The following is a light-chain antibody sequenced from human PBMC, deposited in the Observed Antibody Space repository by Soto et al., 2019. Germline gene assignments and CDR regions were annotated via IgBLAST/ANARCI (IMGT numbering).Light chain of an antibody. V-gene: IGLV2-11*01. CDR2: DVS. CDR1: SSDVGGYNY. Sequence: QSALTQPRSVSGSPGQSVTISCTGTSSDVGGYNYVSWYQQYPGKAPKLMIYDVSKRPSGVPDRFSGSKSGNTASLIISGLQAEDEADYYCCSYAGSCYVFGTGTKLTVL. J-gene: IGLJ1*01. CDR3: CSYAGSCYV.